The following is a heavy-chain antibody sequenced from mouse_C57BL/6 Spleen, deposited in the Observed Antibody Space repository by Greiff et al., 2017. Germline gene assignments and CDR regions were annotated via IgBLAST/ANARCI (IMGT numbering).Heavy chain of an antibody. CDR3: ARHEYGSTSFDY. Sequence: EVKLVESGGDLVKPGGSLKLSCAASGFTFSSYGMSWVRQTPDKRLEWVATISSGGSYTYYPDSVQGRFTISRDTAKNTLYLQMSSLKSEDTALYYCARHEYGSTSFDYWGQGTTLTVSS. V-gene: IGHV5-6*02. J-gene: IGHJ2*01. CDR1: GFTFSSYG. D-gene: IGHD1-1*01. CDR2: ISSGGSYT.